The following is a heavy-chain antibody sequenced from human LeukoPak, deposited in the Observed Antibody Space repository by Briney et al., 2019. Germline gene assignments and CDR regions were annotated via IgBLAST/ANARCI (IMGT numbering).Heavy chain of an antibody. CDR1: GFTFTNYG. J-gene: IGHJ4*02. Sequence: PGRSLRLSCAASGFTFTNYGFQWVRQAPGKGLEWVAIIWYDGSKQYYADSVKGRFTVSKDDSKNTLYLRMDSLRAEDTAVYYCAKERDSSGYFDYWGQGTLVTVPS. D-gene: IGHD3-22*01. CDR3: AKERDSSGYFDY. V-gene: IGHV3-33*06. CDR2: IWYDGSKQ.